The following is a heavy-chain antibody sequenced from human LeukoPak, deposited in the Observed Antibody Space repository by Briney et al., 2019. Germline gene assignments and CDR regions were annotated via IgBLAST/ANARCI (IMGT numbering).Heavy chain of an antibody. CDR1: GFTFDDYG. CDR2: ISGSGGST. V-gene: IGHV3-23*01. CDR3: AKVLGSSLDY. J-gene: IGHJ4*02. Sequence: GGSLRLSCAASGFTFDDYGMSWVRQAPGKGLEWVSAISGSGGSTYYADSVKGRFTISRDNSKNTLYLQMNSLRAEDTAVYYCAKVLGSSLDYWGQGTLVTVSS. D-gene: IGHD6-6*01.